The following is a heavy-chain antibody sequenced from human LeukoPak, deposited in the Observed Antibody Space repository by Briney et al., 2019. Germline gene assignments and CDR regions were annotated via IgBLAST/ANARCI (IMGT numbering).Heavy chain of an antibody. Sequence: SETLSLTCAVYGGSFSGYCWSWIRQPPGKGLEWVGDINHSGNTDYNPSLKSRLTISVGTSKNQFSLKLRSVTAADTALYYCAKTPTALVRGGYYFDNWGRGTLVTVSS. CDR2: INHSGNT. V-gene: IGHV4-34*01. CDR3: AKTPTALVRGGYYFDN. CDR1: GGSFSGYC. J-gene: IGHJ4*02. D-gene: IGHD6-6*01.